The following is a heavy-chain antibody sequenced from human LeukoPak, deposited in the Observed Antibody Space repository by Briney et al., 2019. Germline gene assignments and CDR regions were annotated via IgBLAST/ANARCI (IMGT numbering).Heavy chain of an antibody. CDR1: GYSFTDYY. Sequence: ASVKVSCKASGYSFTDYYIQWVRQAPGQGLEWMGWINPNSGVTDYAQKFQGRVTMTRDTSISTAYMELSRLRSDDTAVYYCARGGYCTGGRCYGEYYWGQGTLVTVSS. V-gene: IGHV1-2*02. CDR2: INPNSGVT. J-gene: IGHJ4*02. D-gene: IGHD2-15*01. CDR3: ARGGYCTGGRCYGEYY.